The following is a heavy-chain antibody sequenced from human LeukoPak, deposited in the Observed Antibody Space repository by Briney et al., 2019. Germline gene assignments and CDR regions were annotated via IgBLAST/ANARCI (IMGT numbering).Heavy chain of an antibody. V-gene: IGHV3-7*01. Sequence: GGSLRLSCEASGFRFSDYWMTWVRQAPGKGLEWVANIKEDGREKYYVDSVKGRFTLSKDNAKNSVYLQMNSLGAEDTAVYYCARGWGEKGYCRGGTCNNPQFDYWGQGILVTVSS. J-gene: IGHJ4*02. CDR1: GFRFSDYW. CDR3: ARGWGEKGYCRGGTCNNPQFDY. CDR2: IKEDGREK. D-gene: IGHD2-15*01.